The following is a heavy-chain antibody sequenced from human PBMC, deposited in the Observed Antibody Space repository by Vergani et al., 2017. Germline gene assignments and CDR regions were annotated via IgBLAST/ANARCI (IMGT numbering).Heavy chain of an antibody. D-gene: IGHD2-21*02. Sequence: VQLVESGGGLVQPGRSLRLSCAASGITFRSDGMHWVRQAPGKGLEWVALIWHDGSYKYYADSVKGRFTISRDNSKNTLYLQMNSLRAEDTAVYYCARDRDFTVSEWFDPWGQGTLVIVSS. CDR3: ARDRDFTVSEWFDP. V-gene: IGHV3-33*01. J-gene: IGHJ5*02. CDR2: IWHDGSYK. CDR1: GITFRSDG.